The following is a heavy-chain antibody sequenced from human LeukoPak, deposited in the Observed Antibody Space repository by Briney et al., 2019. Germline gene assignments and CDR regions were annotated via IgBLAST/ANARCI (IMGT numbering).Heavy chain of an antibody. Sequence: SETLSLTCTVSGGTISSYYWSWLRQPAGKGLEWIGRIYTSGSTNYNPSLKSRVTMSVDTSKNQFSLKLSSVTAADTAVYYCARQIYYYGSGSQSVYFDYWGQGTLVTVSS. D-gene: IGHD3-10*01. CDR1: GGTISSYY. J-gene: IGHJ4*02. CDR3: ARQIYYYGSGSQSVYFDY. CDR2: IYTSGST. V-gene: IGHV4-4*07.